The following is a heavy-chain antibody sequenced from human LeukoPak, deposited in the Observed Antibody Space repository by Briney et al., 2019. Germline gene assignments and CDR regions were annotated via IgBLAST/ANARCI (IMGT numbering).Heavy chain of an antibody. CDR2: ISYDGSNK. CDR1: GFTFSSYG. J-gene: IGHJ4*02. V-gene: IGHV3-30*18. D-gene: IGHD3-9*01. Sequence: GRSLRLSCAASGFTFSSYGMHWVRQARGKGLERVAVISYDGSNKYYADSVKGRFTISRDNSKNTLYLQMNSLRAEDTAVYYCAKDQNDILTGDSGAFGYWGQGTLVTVSS. CDR3: AKDQNDILTGDSGAFGY.